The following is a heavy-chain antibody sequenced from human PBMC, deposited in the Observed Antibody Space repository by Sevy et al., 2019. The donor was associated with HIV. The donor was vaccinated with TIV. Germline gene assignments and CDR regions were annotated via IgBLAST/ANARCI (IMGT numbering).Heavy chain of an antibody. Sequence: GGSLRLSCAATGFTFSNYAMHWVRQAPGKGMEWVAIIWSDGAYQYHGDSVKGRFTISRDNSKNTLYLQMNNVRVEDTAVYYCARGGYYYDNAAYYALDSWGQGTLISVSS. CDR2: IWSDGAYQ. V-gene: IGHV3-33*01. CDR1: GFTFSNYA. CDR3: ARGGYYYDNAAYYALDS. D-gene: IGHD3-22*01. J-gene: IGHJ4*02.